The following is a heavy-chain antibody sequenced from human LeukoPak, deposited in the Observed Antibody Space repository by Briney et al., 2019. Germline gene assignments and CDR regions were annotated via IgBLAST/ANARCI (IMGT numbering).Heavy chain of an antibody. D-gene: IGHD6-19*01. CDR2: INHSGST. CDR3: ARGYIAVAGTFASGSFDY. CDR1: GGSFSGYY. J-gene: IGHJ4*02. Sequence: PSETLSLTCAVYGGSFSGYYWSWIRQPPWKGLEWIGEINHSGSTNYNPSLKSRVTISVDTSKNQFSLKLSSVTAADTAVYYCARGYIAVAGTFASGSFDYWGQGTLVTVSS. V-gene: IGHV4-34*01.